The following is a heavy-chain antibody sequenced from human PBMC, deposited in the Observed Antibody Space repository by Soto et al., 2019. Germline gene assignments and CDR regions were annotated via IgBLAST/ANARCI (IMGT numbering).Heavy chain of an antibody. CDR2: INPNSGGT. CDR3: AGEGGAAAGGGWFDP. Sequence: QVQLVQSGAEVKKPGASVKVSCKASGYTFTGYYMHWVRQAPGQGLEWMGWINPNSGGTNYAQKFQGRVTMTRDTSISTAYMELSRLRSDDTAVYYCAGEGGAAAGGGWFDPWGQGTLVTVSS. CDR1: GYTFTGYY. D-gene: IGHD6-13*01. V-gene: IGHV1-2*02. J-gene: IGHJ5*02.